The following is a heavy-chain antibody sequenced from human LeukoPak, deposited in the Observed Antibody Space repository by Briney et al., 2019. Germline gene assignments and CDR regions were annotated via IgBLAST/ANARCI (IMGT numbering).Heavy chain of an antibody. CDR2: ISSSSSAI. J-gene: IGHJ4*02. D-gene: IGHD5-18*01. Sequence: PGGSLRLSCAASGFTFSTYGMNWVRQAPGGGLEWVSYISSSSSAIDYADSVKGRFTISRDNAKNTLYLQMNSLRAEDTAVYYCARHGGEVGYSYYDYWGQGTLVTVSS. CDR3: ARHGGEVGYSYYDY. CDR1: GFTFSTYG. V-gene: IGHV3-48*01.